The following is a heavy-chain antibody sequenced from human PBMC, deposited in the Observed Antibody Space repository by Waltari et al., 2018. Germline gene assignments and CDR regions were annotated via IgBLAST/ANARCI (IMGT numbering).Heavy chain of an antibody. J-gene: IGHJ4*02. CDR3: AHLDFVVANHVDF. CDR1: GFSLSSGVG. D-gene: IGHD2-15*01. V-gene: IGHV2-5*02. CDR2: IYWDDNT. Sequence: QITLKESGPTLVKPTQTLTLTCSFSGFSLSSGVGVGWIRQPPGKALEWLALIYWDDNTRYRPSLQSRLTVTKDTSRNQVVLTMTNMGPLDTATYFCAHLDFVVANHVDFWGQGALVTVSS.